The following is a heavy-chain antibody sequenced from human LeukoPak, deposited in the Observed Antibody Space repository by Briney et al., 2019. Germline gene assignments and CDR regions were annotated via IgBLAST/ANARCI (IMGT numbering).Heavy chain of an antibody. J-gene: IGHJ6*03. Sequence: SETLSLTCTVSGGSISSCSYYWGWIRQPPGKGLEWIGSIYYSGSTYYNPSLKSRVTISVDTSKNQFSLKLSSVTAADTAVYYCARNIAVAGRGDYMDVWGKGTTVTISS. CDR3: ARNIAVAGRGDYMDV. V-gene: IGHV4-39*01. CDR2: IYYSGST. CDR1: GGSISSCSYY. D-gene: IGHD6-19*01.